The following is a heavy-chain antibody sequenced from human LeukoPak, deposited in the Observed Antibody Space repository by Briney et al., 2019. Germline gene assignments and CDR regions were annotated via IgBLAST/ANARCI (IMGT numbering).Heavy chain of an antibody. CDR2: ISGSGGGT. D-gene: IGHD6-19*01. J-gene: IGHJ4*02. CDR1: GFTFSSHS. V-gene: IGHV3-23*01. CDR3: AKSGGSSGWLY. Sequence: GGSLRLSCAASGFTFSSHSMSWVRQAPGKGLEWLSGISGSGGGTYYADSVKGRFTISRDDSKNTLYLQMHSLRAEDTAVYYCAKSGGSSGWLYWGQGTLVTVSS.